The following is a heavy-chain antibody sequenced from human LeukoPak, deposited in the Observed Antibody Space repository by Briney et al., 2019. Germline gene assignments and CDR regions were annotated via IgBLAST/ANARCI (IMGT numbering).Heavy chain of an antibody. V-gene: IGHV1-46*01. D-gene: IGHD5-24*01. CDR2: INPSGGNT. J-gene: IGHJ3*02. Sequence: ASVKVSCKASGYSFPNYGINWVRQAPGQGLEWMGIINPSGGNTNYAQNFQGRVTMTRDTSTSTVYMELSSPRSEDTAVYYCARVRDGYNDAYDIWGQGTMVTVPS. CDR1: GYSFPNYG. CDR3: ARVRDGYNDAYDI.